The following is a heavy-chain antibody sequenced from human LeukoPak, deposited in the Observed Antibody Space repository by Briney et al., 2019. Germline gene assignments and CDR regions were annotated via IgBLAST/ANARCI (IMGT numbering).Heavy chain of an antibody. Sequence: GGSLRLSCAASGFTFSSYSMSWVRQAPGKGLEWVSYITSISSIYSADYVKGRFTISRDNAKNSLYLQMNSLRDEDTAVYYCARVGYDSSGYLSSPDYWGQGTLATVSS. CDR1: GFTFSSYS. CDR3: ARVGYDSSGYLSSPDY. D-gene: IGHD3-22*01. CDR2: ITSISSI. J-gene: IGHJ4*02. V-gene: IGHV3-48*02.